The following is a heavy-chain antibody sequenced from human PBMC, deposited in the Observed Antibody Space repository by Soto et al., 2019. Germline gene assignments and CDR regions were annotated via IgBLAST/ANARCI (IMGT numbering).Heavy chain of an antibody. D-gene: IGHD2-15*01. V-gene: IGHV3-48*02. J-gene: IGHJ4*02. Sequence: EVQLVESGGGLVQPGGSLRLTCVASGFPFSIYSMNWVRQAPGKGLEWSSYITSDTNTIKYADSVKGRFTISRDNAKNFGDLQKKSLREGAKGVYFCGRTGGGHFGFLGQGTRVTVSP. CDR2: ITSDTNTI. CDR1: GFPFSIYS. CDR3: GRTGGGHFGF.